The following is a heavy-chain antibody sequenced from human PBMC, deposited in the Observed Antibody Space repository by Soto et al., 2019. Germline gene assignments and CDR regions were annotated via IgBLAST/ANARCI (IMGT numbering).Heavy chain of an antibody. V-gene: IGHV1-18*01. CDR2: ISAYNGNT. Sequence: ASVKVSCKASGYTFTSYGISWVRQAPGQGLEWMGWISAYNGNTNYAPKLQGRVTMTTDTSTSTAYMELRSLRSDDTAVYYCARVRFRALVLPGKKTNWFDPWGQGPLVTVSS. CDR3: ARVRFRALVLPGKKTNWFDP. CDR1: GYTFTSYG. D-gene: IGHD6-13*01. J-gene: IGHJ5*02.